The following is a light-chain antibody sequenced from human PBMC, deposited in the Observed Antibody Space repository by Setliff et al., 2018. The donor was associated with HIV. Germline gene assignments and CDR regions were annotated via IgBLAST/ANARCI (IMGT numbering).Light chain of an antibody. J-gene: IGLJ1*01. V-gene: IGLV2-14*03. CDR3: ASHRDTNTLEV. CDR1: SSDIGSHDY. CDR2: SVT. Sequence: QSVLTQPASVSGSPGQSITISCSGTSSDIGSHDYVSWYQQHPGKAPKLIIFSVTYRPSGVSDRFSGSKSGNTASLTISGLQPEDEADYYCASHRDTNTLEVFGTGTKVTVL.